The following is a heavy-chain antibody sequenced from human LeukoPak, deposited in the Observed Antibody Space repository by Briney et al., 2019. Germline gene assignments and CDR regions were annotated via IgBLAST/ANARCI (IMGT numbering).Heavy chain of an antibody. Sequence: ETLSLTCAVYGGSFSGYYWSWIRQPPGKGLVWVSRINSDGSSTSYADSVKGRFTISRDNAKNTLYLQMNSLRAEDTAVYYCARASSGYSNYWGQGTLVTVSS. CDR2: INSDGSST. CDR1: GGSFSGYY. D-gene: IGHD3-22*01. J-gene: IGHJ4*02. V-gene: IGHV3-74*01. CDR3: ARASSGYSNY.